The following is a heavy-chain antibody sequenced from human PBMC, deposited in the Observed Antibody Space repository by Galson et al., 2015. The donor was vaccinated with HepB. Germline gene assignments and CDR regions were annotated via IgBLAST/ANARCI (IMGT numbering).Heavy chain of an antibody. CDR2: TYSGNNT. CDR1: GFTVSIYY. D-gene: IGHD3-10*01. V-gene: IGHV3-53*01. Sequence: SLRLSCAASGFTVSIYYMSWVRQAPGKGLEWVSVTYSGNNTYYADSAKGRFTVSRDTSKNTLYLDMNSLRVEDTAMYYCARDVGGGGALDIWGQGTMVTVSS. J-gene: IGHJ3*02. CDR3: ARDVGGGGALDI.